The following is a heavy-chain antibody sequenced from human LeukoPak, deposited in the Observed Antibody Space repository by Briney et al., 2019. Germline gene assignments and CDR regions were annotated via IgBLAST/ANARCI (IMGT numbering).Heavy chain of an antibody. D-gene: IGHD6-13*01. V-gene: IGHV4-34*01. CDR3: ARAYSSSWYVRGERFDY. CDR1: GGSFSGYY. Sequence: PSETLSLTCAVYGGSFSGYYWSWIRQPPGKGLEWIGEINHSGSTNYNPSLKSRVTISVDTSKNQFSLKLSSVTAADTAVYYCARAYSSSWYVRGERFDYWGQGTLVTVSS. CDR2: INHSGST. J-gene: IGHJ4*02.